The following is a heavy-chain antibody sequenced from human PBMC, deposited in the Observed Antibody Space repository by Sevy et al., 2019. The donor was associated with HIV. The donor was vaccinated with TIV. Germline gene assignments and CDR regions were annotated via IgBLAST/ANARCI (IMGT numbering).Heavy chain of an antibody. J-gene: IGHJ4*02. D-gene: IGHD1-26*01. CDR3: VKDRSGSYSFDY. Sequence: GGSLRLSCAASGFTFDDYTMNWVRQAPGKGLEWVSGISWSSGNIAYADSVEGRFTISRDNAKNSLYLQMNSLRVEDTALYYSVKDRSGSYSFDYWGQGTLATVSS. V-gene: IGHV3-9*01. CDR2: ISWSSGNI. CDR1: GFTFDDYT.